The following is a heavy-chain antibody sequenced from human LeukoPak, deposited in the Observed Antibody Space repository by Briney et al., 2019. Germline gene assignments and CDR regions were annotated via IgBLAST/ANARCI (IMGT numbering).Heavy chain of an antibody. CDR1: GDSIASSGYY. Sequence: SETLSLTCTVSGDSIASSGYYWSWVRQPPGKGLEWIATIYYSGTTYYNAPLKSRVTISVDTSKNQFSLKLSSVTAADTAVYYCARFVVVTAKYYFDYWGQGTLVTVSS. J-gene: IGHJ4*02. D-gene: IGHD2-21*02. V-gene: IGHV4-39*01. CDR2: IYYSGTT. CDR3: ARFVVVTAKYYFDY.